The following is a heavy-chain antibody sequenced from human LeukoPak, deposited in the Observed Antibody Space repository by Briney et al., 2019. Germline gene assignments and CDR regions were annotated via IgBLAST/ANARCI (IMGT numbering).Heavy chain of an antibody. Sequence: SETLSLTCPVSGGSISSYYWSWIRQPPGKGLEWIGYIYYSGGTNYNPSLKSRVTISVDTSKNQFSLKLSSVTAADTAVYYCARGYNWFDPWGQGTLVTVSS. CDR3: ARGYNWFDP. V-gene: IGHV4-59*08. J-gene: IGHJ5*02. CDR1: GGSISSYY. CDR2: IYYSGGT.